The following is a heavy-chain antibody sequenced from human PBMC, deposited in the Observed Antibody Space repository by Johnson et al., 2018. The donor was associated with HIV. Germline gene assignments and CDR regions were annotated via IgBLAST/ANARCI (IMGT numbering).Heavy chain of an antibody. CDR1: GFTFSSYG. D-gene: IGHD3-3*01. V-gene: IGHV3-30*02. Sequence: QMLLVESGGGVVQPGGSLRLSCAAFGFTFSSYGMHWVRQAPGKGLEWVAFIRYDGSNKYYADSVKGRFTISRDNSKNTLYLQMNSLRAEDTAVYYCARSFGVTTPGAFDIWGQGTMVTVSS. CDR2: IRYDGSNK. CDR3: ARSFGVTTPGAFDI. J-gene: IGHJ3*02.